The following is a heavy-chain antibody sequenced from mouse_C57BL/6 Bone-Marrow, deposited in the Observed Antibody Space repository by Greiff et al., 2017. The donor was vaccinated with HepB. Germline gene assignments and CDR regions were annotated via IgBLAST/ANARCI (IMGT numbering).Heavy chain of an antibody. V-gene: IGHV5-9*01. D-gene: IGHD1-1*01. CDR1: GFTFSSYT. J-gene: IGHJ4*01. CDR3: ARKAPLRYAMDY. Sequence: EVMLVESGGGLVKPGGSLKLSCAASGFTFSSYTMSWVRQTPEKRLEWVATISGGGGNTYYPDSVKGRFTISIDNAKNTLYLQMSSLRAEDTALYYCARKAPLRYAMDYWGQGTSVTVSS. CDR2: ISGGGGNT.